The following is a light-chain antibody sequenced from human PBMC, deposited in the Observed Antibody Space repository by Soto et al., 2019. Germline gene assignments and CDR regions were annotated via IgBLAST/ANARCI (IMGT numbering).Light chain of an antibody. CDR3: SSYTVISTLV. Sequence: QSVLTQPASVSGSPGQSITISCTGTSSDVGGHNYVSWYQQHPGKAPKLMIYEVSNRPSGVSNRFSGSKSGNTASLTISGLQAEDEADYYCSSYTVISTLVFGTGTKVTVL. CDR1: SSDVGGHNY. J-gene: IGLJ1*01. V-gene: IGLV2-14*01. CDR2: EVS.